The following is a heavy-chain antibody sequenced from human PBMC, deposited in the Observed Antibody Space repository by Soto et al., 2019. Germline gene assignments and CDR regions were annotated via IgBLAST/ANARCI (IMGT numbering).Heavy chain of an antibody. Sequence: HPGGSLRLSCAASGFTFSSYAMSWVRQAPGKGLEWVSAISGSGGSTYYADSVKGRFTISRDNSKNTLYLQMNSLRAEDTAVYYCANSIIAAAGTFWFDPWGQGTLVTVSS. V-gene: IGHV3-23*01. D-gene: IGHD6-13*01. J-gene: IGHJ5*02. CDR1: GFTFSSYA. CDR2: ISGSGGST. CDR3: ANSIIAAAGTFWFDP.